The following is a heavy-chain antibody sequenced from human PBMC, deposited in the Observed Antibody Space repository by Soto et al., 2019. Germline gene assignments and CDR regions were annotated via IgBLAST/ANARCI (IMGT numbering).Heavy chain of an antibody. CDR2: ISSDGSDK. D-gene: IGHD2-8*01. V-gene: IGHV3-30*01. CDR1: GFTFSRYA. Sequence: QEQLVESGGGVVQPGGSLRLSCAASGFTFSRYAMHWVRQAPGKGLEWVAFISSDGSDKYYADSVKGRFTISRDDSKNTLYLQMTSLRAEDTAVYYCARPPYEEYCTDGVCHRFDDWGPGALVIVSS. CDR3: ARPPYEEYCTDGVCHRFDD. J-gene: IGHJ4*02.